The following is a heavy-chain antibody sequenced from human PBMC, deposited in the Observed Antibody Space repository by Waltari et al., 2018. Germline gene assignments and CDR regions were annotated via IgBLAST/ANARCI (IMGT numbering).Heavy chain of an antibody. V-gene: IGHV3-74*01. CDR2: INRCWRGK. CDR3: ASGNSHAFDL. CDR1: GFTFSRHW. D-gene: IGHD1-7*01. J-gene: IGHJ3*01. Sequence: EVQLVESGGGLVQPGGSLRVSCAASGFTFSRHWMPRVRQATGKGMVGVSGINRCWRGKSYADSAKGRFTISRDNAKNTLFLQMSSLRVEDTSVYYCASGNSHAFDLWGQGTMVTVSS.